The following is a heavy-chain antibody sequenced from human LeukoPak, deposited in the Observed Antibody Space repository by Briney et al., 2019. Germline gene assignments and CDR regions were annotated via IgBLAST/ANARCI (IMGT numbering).Heavy chain of an antibody. J-gene: IGHJ6*03. CDR3: AKVAARGYYYYYMDV. CDR2: VSYDGSNT. V-gene: IGHV3-30*18. CDR1: GFTFSSYG. D-gene: IGHD6-6*01. Sequence: PGGSLRLSCAASGFTFSSYGMHWVRQAPGKGLEWVAVVSYDGSNTYYADSVKGRFTISRDNSKNTLYLQMNSLRAEDTAVYYCAKVAARGYYYYYMDVWGKGTTVTVSS.